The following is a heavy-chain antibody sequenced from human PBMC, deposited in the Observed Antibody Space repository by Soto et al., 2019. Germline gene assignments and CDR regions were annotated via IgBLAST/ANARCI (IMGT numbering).Heavy chain of an antibody. CDR2: IYYSGST. CDR3: ARVIGYYDSSGFYPYFDY. J-gene: IGHJ4*02. V-gene: IGHV4-59*01. Sequence: SETLSLTCTVSGGSISSYYWSWIRQPPGKGLEWIGYIYYSGSTNYNPSLKSRVTISVDTSKNQFSLKLSSVTAADTAVYYCARVIGYYDSSGFYPYFDYWGQGTLVTVSS. CDR1: GGSISSYY. D-gene: IGHD3-22*01.